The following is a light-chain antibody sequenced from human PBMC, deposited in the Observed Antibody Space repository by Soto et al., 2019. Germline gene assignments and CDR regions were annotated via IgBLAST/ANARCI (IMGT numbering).Light chain of an antibody. V-gene: IGKV1-39*01. Sequence: DIQMTQSPSALSASVGERVTITCRASQSITNYLNWYQHKPGQAPNLLIYAASTLQAGVPSRFRGSGSGTDFTLAISSLQSEEFAVYVCQQYAYWPETFGQGTKVDIK. J-gene: IGKJ1*01. CDR2: AAS. CDR1: QSITNY. CDR3: QQYAYWPET.